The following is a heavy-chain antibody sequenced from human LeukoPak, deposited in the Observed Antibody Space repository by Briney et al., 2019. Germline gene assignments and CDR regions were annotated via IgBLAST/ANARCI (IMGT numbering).Heavy chain of an antibody. CDR3: ARGVSFDP. J-gene: IGHJ5*02. CDR2: INQDGSES. V-gene: IGHV3-7*02. Sequence: GRSLRLSCVASGFTFSKYWMSWVRQAPGKGLEWVANINQDGSESYYVDSMKSRFTISRDNAKNPLSLQMNSLRAEDTAVYYCARGVSFDPWGQGTLVTVSS. CDR1: GFTFSKYW.